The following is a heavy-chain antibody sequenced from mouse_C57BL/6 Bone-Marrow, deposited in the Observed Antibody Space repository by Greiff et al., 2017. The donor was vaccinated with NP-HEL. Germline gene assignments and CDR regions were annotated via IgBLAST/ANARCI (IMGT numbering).Heavy chain of an antibody. CDR1: GYTFTSYW. D-gene: IGHD2-12*01. V-gene: IGHV1-50*01. J-gene: IGHJ2*01. CDR2: IDPSDSYT. CDR3: ARRDLYEDY. Sequence: QVQLQQPGAELVKPGASVKLSCKASGYTFTSYWMQWVKQRPGQGLEWIGVIDPSDSYTNYNQKFKGKATLTVDTSSSTAYMQLSSLTSEDSAVYYCARRDLYEDYWGQGTTLTVSS.